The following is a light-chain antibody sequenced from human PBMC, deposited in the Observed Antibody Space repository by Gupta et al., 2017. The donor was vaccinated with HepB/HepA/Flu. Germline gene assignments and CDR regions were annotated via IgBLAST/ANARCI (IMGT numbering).Light chain of an antibody. J-gene: IGKJ1*01. CDR1: QSISND. V-gene: IGKV3-15*01. Sequence: EILMTQSPATLSVSPGDRATLSCRASQSISNDLAGYQQKPGQAPRFLIYDASSRATGIPARFSGGGSETEFTLTISSLQSEDFAIYYCQQENYCPRTFGQGTKVEIK. CDR3: QQENYCPRT. CDR2: DAS.